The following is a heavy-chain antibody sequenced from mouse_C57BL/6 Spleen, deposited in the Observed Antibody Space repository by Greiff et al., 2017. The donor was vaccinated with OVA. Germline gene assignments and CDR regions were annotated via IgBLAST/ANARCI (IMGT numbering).Heavy chain of an antibody. CDR2: IHPNSGST. Sequence: QVQLKQPGAELVKPGASVKLSCKASGYTFTSYWMHWVKQRPGQGLEWIGMIHPNSGSTNYNEKFKSKATLTVDKSSSTAYMQLSSLTSEDSAVYYCARRGYYYGSSYDWYFDVWGTGTTVTVSS. J-gene: IGHJ1*03. V-gene: IGHV1-64*01. D-gene: IGHD1-1*01. CDR3: ARRGYYYGSSYDWYFDV. CDR1: GYTFTSYW.